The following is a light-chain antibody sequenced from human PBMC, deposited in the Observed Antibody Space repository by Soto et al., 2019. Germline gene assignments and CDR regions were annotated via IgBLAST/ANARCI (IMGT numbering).Light chain of an antibody. J-gene: IGLJ1*01. CDR2: AVS. Sequence: QSALTQPASVSGLPGQSITISCGGTSSDILRYDHVVWYQQFPGKSPKLIIYAVSDRPSGVSDRFSGSKSGISASLTISGLQTEDEADYYCISYTDRQSYLFGTGTKV. CDR1: SSDILRYDH. V-gene: IGLV2-14*03. CDR3: ISYTDRQSYL.